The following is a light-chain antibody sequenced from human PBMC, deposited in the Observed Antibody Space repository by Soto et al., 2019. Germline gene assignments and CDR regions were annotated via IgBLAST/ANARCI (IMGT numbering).Light chain of an antibody. CDR2: DAS. CDR1: QSVSSY. V-gene: IGKV3-11*01. J-gene: IGKJ4*01. CDR3: QQRSNWPLT. Sequence: EIVLTQSPATLSLSPGERATLSCRASQSVSSYLAWYQQKPGQAPRLLIYDASNRATGIPARFSGSVSGTDFTLPISSLEPEDVAVYYCQQRSNWPLTFGGGTKVDIK.